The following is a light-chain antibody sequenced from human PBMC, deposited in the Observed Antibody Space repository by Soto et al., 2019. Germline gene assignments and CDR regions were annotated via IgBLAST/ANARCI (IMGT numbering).Light chain of an antibody. CDR1: QTVSDNY. J-gene: IGKJ4*01. V-gene: IGKV3-20*01. Sequence: EIVLTQSPGALSLSPGERATLSCRASQTVSDNYLAWYRQKPGQAPRLLIYGASTRATGIPDRFSGSGSGTDLTLTISRLEPEDFAVYYCQQYGGSPRVSFGGGTKVEIK. CDR3: QQYGGSPRVS. CDR2: GAS.